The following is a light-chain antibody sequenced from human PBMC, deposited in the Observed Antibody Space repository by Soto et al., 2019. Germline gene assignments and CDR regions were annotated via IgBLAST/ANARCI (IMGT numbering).Light chain of an antibody. V-gene: IGKV1-12*01. J-gene: IGKJ4*02. CDR2: AAS. Sequence: DIEMTQSPSSVSASVGDTVTITCRASRDVRDWLAWYQQRPGTAPKVLIYAASTLQSGVPSRFSGSGSGTLSTLTTSSLQPEDFATYYCQQANSFPLTFGGGTKVEIK. CDR1: RDVRDW. CDR3: QQANSFPLT.